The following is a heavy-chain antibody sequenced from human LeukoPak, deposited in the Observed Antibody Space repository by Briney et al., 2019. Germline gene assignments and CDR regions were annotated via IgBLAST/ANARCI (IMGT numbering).Heavy chain of an antibody. D-gene: IGHD3-10*01. Sequence: GGSLRLSCAASGFTFSSYGMHWVRQAPGKGLEWVAVIWYDGSNKYYADSVKGRFTISRDNSKNTLYLQMNSLRAEDTAVYYCARDWPVRNRLGYFDYWGQGTLVTVSS. CDR2: IWYDGSNK. CDR3: ARDWPVRNRLGYFDY. CDR1: GFTFSSYG. J-gene: IGHJ4*02. V-gene: IGHV3-33*01.